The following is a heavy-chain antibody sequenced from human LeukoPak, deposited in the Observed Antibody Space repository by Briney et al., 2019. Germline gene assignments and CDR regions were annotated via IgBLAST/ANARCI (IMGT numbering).Heavy chain of an antibody. CDR3: ARSPQWLLSSSNWFDP. CDR2: IYYRGST. D-gene: IGHD3-3*01. V-gene: IGHV4-39*01. Sequence: SETLSLTCIVSGGSISSSSYYWGWIRQPPGKGLEWIGSIYYRGSTYYNPSLKSRVIISVETSKNQFSLKLSSVTAADTAVYYCARSPQWLLSSSNWFDPWGQGTLVTVSS. CDR1: GGSISSSSYY. J-gene: IGHJ5*02.